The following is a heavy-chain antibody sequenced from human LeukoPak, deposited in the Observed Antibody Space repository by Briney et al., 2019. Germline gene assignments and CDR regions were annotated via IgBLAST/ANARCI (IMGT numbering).Heavy chain of an antibody. J-gene: IGHJ4*02. V-gene: IGHV4-39*01. Sequence: SETLSLTCTVSGGSISSSSYYWGWIRQPPGKGLEWIGRIYYSGSTYYNPSLKSRVTISVDTSKNQFSLKLSSVTAADTAVYYCASSPRGVRGVIITGPTDWGQGTLVTVSS. CDR1: GGSISSSSYY. D-gene: IGHD3-10*01. CDR2: IYYSGST. CDR3: ASSPRGVRGVIITGPTD.